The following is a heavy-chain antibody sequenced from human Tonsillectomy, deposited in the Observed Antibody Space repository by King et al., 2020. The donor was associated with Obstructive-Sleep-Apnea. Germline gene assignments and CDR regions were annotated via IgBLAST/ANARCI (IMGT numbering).Heavy chain of an antibody. CDR3: ATANYYDSSGYYDAFDI. Sequence: VQLVESGAEVKKPGASVKVSCKVSGYNLTELSMHWVRQAPGKGLEWMGGFDPEDGETIYAQKFQGRVTMTEDTSTNTAYMELSSLRSEDTAVYYCATANYYDSSGYYDAFDIWGQGTMVTVSS. CDR1: GYNLTELS. V-gene: IGHV1-24*01. J-gene: IGHJ3*02. D-gene: IGHD3-22*01. CDR2: FDPEDGET.